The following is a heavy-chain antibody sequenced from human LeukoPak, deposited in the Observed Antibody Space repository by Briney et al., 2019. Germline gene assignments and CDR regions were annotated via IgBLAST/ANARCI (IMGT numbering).Heavy chain of an antibody. V-gene: IGHV4-61*01. Sequence: SETLSLTCTVSGGSVSSGSYYWSWIRQPPGKGLEWIAYICYSATTNYNPSLQGRVTISGDTSKNQFSLKLNSVTAADTAVYYCASPRGGAFDIWGQGTMVTVSS. CDR2: ICYSATT. J-gene: IGHJ3*02. CDR1: GGSVSSGSYY. CDR3: ASPRGGAFDI. D-gene: IGHD3-10*01.